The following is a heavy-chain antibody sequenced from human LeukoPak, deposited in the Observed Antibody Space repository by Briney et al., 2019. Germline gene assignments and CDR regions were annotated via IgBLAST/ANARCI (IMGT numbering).Heavy chain of an antibody. Sequence: SETLSLTCTVSGGSISSYYWSWIRQPPGKGLEWIGSIYHSGSTYYNPSLKSRVTISVDTSKNQFSLKLSSVTAADTAVYYCARDLGDGYFLPWGQGTLVTVSS. J-gene: IGHJ4*02. CDR3: ARDLGDGYFLP. D-gene: IGHD5-24*01. CDR2: IYHSGST. CDR1: GGSISSYY. V-gene: IGHV4-38-2*02.